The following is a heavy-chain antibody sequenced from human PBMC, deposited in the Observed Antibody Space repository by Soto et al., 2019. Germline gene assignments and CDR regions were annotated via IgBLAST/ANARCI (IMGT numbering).Heavy chain of an antibody. CDR3: ANDGFQGGFEY. CDR2: ISALGHIT. J-gene: IGHJ4*02. V-gene: IGHV3-23*01. Sequence: PGGSLRLSCAASGFTFSTFANNWVRQAPGKGLEWVPRISALGHITYYADSVKGRFTISRDISKNTLYLQMSSLRAEDTAVYYCANDGFQGGFEYWSEGSLVTVSS. CDR1: GFTFSTFA. D-gene: IGHD3-10*01.